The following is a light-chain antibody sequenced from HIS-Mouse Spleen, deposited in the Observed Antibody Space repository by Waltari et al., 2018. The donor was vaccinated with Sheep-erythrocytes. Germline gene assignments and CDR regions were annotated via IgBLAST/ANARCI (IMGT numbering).Light chain of an antibody. CDR1: SSNIGSNT. V-gene: IGLV1-44*01. Sequence: QSVLTQPPSASGTPGQRVTIPCSGSSSNIGSNTVNWYQQLPGTAPKLLIYSNNQRPSGVPDRFSGSKSGTSASLAISGLQSKDEADYYCAAWDDSQNGYVFGTGSKVTVL. CDR2: SNN. J-gene: IGLJ1*01. CDR3: AAWDDSQNGYV.